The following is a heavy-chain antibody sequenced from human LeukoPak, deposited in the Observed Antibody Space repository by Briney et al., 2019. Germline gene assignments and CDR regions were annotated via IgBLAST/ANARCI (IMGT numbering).Heavy chain of an antibody. CDR1: GASISSGNYY. CDR3: AREYYTGPGFDP. V-gene: IGHV4-39*07. D-gene: IGHD2-8*02. CDR2: IYHTGST. J-gene: IGHJ5*02. Sequence: SETLSLTCNVSGASISSGNYYWGWIRQSPEKDLEWIGSIYHTGSTYYNPSLTSRLSISIDTSKNQFSLKLRIVTAADTAVYYCAREYYTGPGFDPWGQGILVTVSS.